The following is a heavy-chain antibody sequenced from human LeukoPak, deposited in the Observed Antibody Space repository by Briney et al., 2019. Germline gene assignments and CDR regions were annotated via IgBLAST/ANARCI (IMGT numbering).Heavy chain of an antibody. J-gene: IGHJ6*02. D-gene: IGHD4-17*01. V-gene: IGHV4-31*03. Sequence: SETLSLTCTVSGGSISSGGYYWSWIRQHPGKGLEWTGYIYYSGSTYYNPSLKSRVTISVDTSKSQFSLKLSSVTAADTAVYYCARDRYGDYHYYYYGMDVWGQGTTVTVSS. CDR2: IYYSGST. CDR3: ARDRYGDYHYYYYGMDV. CDR1: GGSISSGGYY.